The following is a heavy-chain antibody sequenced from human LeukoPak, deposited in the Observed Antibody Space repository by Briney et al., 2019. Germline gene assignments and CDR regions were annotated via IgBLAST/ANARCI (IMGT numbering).Heavy chain of an antibody. V-gene: IGHV4-34*01. CDR3: ARGYGVTITFGGVLDY. J-gene: IGHJ4*02. Sequence: SETLSLTCAVYGGSFSGYYWSWIRQPPGKGLEWIGEINHSGSTNYNPSLKSRVTISVDTSKNQFSLKLSSVTAADTAVYYCARGYGVTITFGGVLDYWGQGTLVTVSS. D-gene: IGHD3-16*01. CDR1: GGSFSGYY. CDR2: INHSGST.